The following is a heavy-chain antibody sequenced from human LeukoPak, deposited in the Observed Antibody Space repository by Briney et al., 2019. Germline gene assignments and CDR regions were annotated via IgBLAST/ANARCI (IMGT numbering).Heavy chain of an antibody. D-gene: IGHD6-13*01. CDR3: ARGQPGVAAAGNLDY. J-gene: IGHJ4*02. CDR1: GFTFKEYW. CDR2: IKEDGSET. Sequence: PGGSLRVSCAASGFTFKEYWMNWVRQVPGKGMEWLANIKEDGSETYYADSVEGRFTISRDTSKNTLFLQMNSLRAEDTAVYYCARGQPGVAAAGNLDYWGQGTLVTVSS. V-gene: IGHV3-7*01.